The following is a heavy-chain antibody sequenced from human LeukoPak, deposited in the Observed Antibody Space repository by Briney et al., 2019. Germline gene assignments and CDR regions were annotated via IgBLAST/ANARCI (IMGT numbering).Heavy chain of an antibody. V-gene: IGHV5-51*01. CDR3: ARRTTWGTAFDY. Sequence: GESLKISCKGSGYSFTTYWDGWVRQLPGNGLEWMGIIYPGDSDTRYSPSFQGQVTISADKSIRTAYLQWSSLKASDTAMYCCARRTTWGTAFDYWGQGTLVTVSS. CDR2: IYPGDSDT. J-gene: IGHJ4*02. D-gene: IGHD7-27*01. CDR1: GYSFTTYW.